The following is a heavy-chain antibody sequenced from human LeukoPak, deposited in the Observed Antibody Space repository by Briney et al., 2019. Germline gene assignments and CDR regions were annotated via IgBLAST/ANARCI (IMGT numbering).Heavy chain of an antibody. V-gene: IGHV4-4*07. D-gene: IGHD2-2*01. CDR3: ARDLDGCSSTSCYVRSDYYYYYMDV. J-gene: IGHJ6*03. CDR2: IYTSGST. CDR1: GGSLSSYY. Sequence: PSETLSLTCTVSGGSLSSYYWSWIRGPAGKGLEGSGRIYTSGSTNYNPSLKSRVTMSVDTSKNQFSLKLSSVIAADTAVYYCARDLDGCSSTSCYVRSDYYYYYMDVWGKGTTVTVSS.